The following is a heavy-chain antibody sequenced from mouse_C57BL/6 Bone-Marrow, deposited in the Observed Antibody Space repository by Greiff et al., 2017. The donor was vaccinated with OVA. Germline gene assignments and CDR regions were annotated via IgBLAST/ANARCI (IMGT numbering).Heavy chain of an antibody. Sequence: EVQLVESGAELVRPGASVKLSCTASGFNIKDDYMHWVKQRPEQGLEWIGWIDPENGDTDYASQFQGKATITADPSSNTPYLQLSSLTSEDTAVYYCTSYGNFDYWGQGTTLTVSS. D-gene: IGHD2-1*01. CDR1: GFNIKDDY. CDR3: TSYGNFDY. CDR2: IDPENGDT. V-gene: IGHV14-4*01. J-gene: IGHJ2*01.